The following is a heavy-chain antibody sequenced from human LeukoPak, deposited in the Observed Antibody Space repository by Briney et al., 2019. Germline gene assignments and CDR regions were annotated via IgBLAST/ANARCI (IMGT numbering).Heavy chain of an antibody. J-gene: IGHJ4*02. Sequence: SETLSLTCAVYGGSFSGYYWSWIRQPPGKGLEWIGEINHSGSTNYNPSLKSRVTISVDTSKNQFSLKLSSVTAADTAVYYCARATGYSYGYGLDYRGQGTLVTVSS. CDR3: ARATGYSYGYGLDY. V-gene: IGHV4-34*01. CDR2: INHSGST. D-gene: IGHD5-18*01. CDR1: GGSFSGYY.